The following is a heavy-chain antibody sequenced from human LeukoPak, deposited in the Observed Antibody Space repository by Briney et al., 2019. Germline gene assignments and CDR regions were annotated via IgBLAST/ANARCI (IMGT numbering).Heavy chain of an antibody. D-gene: IGHD6-13*01. J-gene: IGHJ4*02. CDR3: ARGGAAAGAFDY. Sequence: SETLSLTCTVSGGSISIYYWNWLRQPARKRLDLFGRIYSSGSTNYNPSLKSRVTLSVDTSKNQFSLKLSSVTAADTAVYYCARGGAAAGAFDYWGQGTLVPVSS. V-gene: IGHV4-4*07. CDR1: GGSISIYY. CDR2: IYSSGST.